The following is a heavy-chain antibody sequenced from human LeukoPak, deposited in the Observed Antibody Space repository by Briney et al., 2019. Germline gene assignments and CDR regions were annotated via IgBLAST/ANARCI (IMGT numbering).Heavy chain of an antibody. D-gene: IGHD6-19*01. CDR1: GFSFSNFG. J-gene: IGHJ5*02. Sequence: GGSLRLSCAASGFSFSNFGMHWVRQAPGKGLEWVAVISYDGRNKYFADSVKGRLTISRDNSKSTVYLEMNSLRDEDTAVYYCAKDKRGSSGWYDHWGQGTLVIVSS. CDR2: ISYDGRNK. CDR3: AKDKRGSSGWYDH. V-gene: IGHV3-30*18.